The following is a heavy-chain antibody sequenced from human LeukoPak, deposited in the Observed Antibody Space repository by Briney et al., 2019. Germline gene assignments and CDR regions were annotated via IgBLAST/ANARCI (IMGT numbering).Heavy chain of an antibody. J-gene: IGHJ5*02. V-gene: IGHV3-23*01. CDR3: AKDFVGGYCSGGSCYSGHWFDP. D-gene: IGHD2-15*01. Sequence: GSLRLSCAASGFTFSSYAMSWVRQAPGKGLEWVSAISGSGGSTYYADSVKGRFTISRDNSKNTLYLQMNSLGAEDTAVYYCAKDFVGGYCSGGSCYSGHWFDPWGQGTLVTVSS. CDR2: ISGSGGST. CDR1: GFTFSSYA.